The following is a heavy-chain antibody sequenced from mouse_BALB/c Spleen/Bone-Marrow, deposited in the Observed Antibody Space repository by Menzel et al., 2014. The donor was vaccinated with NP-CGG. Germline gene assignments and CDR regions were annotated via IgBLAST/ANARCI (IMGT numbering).Heavy chain of an antibody. CDR3: AGNWEWFAY. V-gene: IGHV1S56*01. Sequence: QVQLQQPGPELVKPGASVKMSCKASGYTFTSYYIHWLKQRPGQGLEWIGWIYPGDGNTKYNEKFKGKTTLTADKSSSTAYMLLSSLTSEDSAIYFCAGNWEWFAYWGQGTLVTVSA. D-gene: IGHD4-1*01. CDR2: IYPGDGNT. J-gene: IGHJ3*01. CDR1: GYTFTSYY.